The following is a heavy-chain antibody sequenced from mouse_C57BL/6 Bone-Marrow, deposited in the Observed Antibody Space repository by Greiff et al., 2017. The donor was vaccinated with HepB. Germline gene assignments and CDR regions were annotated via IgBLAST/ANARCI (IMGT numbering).Heavy chain of an antibody. D-gene: IGHD1-1*01. J-gene: IGHJ2*01. CDR3: AREEYYGSSPYFDY. V-gene: IGHV5-17*01. CDR2: ISSGSSTI. CDR1: GFTFSDYG. Sequence: EVKLVESGGGLVKPGGSLKLSCAASGFTFSDYGMHWVRQAPEKGLEWVAYISSGSSTIYYADTVKGRFTISRDNAKNTLFLQMTSLRSEDTAMYYCAREEYYGSSPYFDYWGQGTTLTVSS.